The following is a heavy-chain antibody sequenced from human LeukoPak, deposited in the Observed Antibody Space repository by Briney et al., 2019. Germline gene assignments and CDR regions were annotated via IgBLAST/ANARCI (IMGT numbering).Heavy chain of an antibody. CDR3: ARVVATITSNWYFDL. CDR2: IYHSGST. J-gene: IGHJ2*01. CDR1: GGSISSSNW. V-gene: IGHV4-4*02. Sequence: SSGTLSLTCAVSGGSISSSNWWSWVRQPPGKGLEWIGEIYHSGSTNYNPSLKSRVTISVDKSKNQFSLKLSSVTAADTAVYYCARVVATITSNWYFDLWGRGTLATVSS. D-gene: IGHD5-12*01.